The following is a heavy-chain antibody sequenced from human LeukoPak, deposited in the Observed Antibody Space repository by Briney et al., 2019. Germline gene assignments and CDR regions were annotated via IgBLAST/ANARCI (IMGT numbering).Heavy chain of an antibody. CDR3: ASSVPEEENAFDI. V-gene: IGHV3-21*01. CDR2: ISPTTTYI. D-gene: IGHD2-2*01. J-gene: IGHJ3*02. CDR1: GFIISSRY. Sequence: PGGSLRLSCAASGFIISSRYMNWVRQAPGKGLEWVSFISPTTTYIYYADSMKGRFTISRDNAKNSLYLQMNSLRVEDTAVYYCASSVPEEENAFDIWGQGTMVTASS.